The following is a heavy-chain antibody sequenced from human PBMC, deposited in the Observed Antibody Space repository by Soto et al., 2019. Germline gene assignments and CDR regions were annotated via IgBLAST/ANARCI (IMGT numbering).Heavy chain of an antibody. V-gene: IGHV3-30*18. CDR1: GFTFSSYG. J-gene: IGHJ4*02. D-gene: IGHD5-12*01. Sequence: QVQLVESGGGVVQPGRSLRLSCAASGFTFSSYGMHWVRQAPGKGLAGGAVISYDGSNKYYADSVKGRFTISRDNSKNTLYLQMNILRAEDTAVSYCAKHGLQMINDYGGQGTLVTVSS. CDR3: AKHGLQMINDY. CDR2: ISYDGSNK.